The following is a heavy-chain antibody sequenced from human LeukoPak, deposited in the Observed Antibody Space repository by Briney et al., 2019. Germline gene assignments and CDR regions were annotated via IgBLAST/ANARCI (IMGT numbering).Heavy chain of an antibody. Sequence: PGGSLRLSCAASGFTSSSYWMHWVRHAPGKGLVWVSRINSDGSSTSYADSVKGRFTISRDNAKNTLYLQMNTLRAEDTAVYYCGRDMYCSSTSCYTGDYYYYGMDVWGQGTTVTVSS. J-gene: IGHJ6*02. CDR2: INSDGSST. CDR3: GRDMYCSSTSCYTGDYYYYGMDV. D-gene: IGHD2-2*02. CDR1: GFTSSSYW. V-gene: IGHV3-74*01.